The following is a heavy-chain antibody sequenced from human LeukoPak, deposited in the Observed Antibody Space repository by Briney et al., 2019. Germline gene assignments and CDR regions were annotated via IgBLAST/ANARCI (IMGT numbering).Heavy chain of an antibody. CDR3: ARQIASAGTAGFDF. J-gene: IGHJ4*02. V-gene: IGHV4-4*07. Sequence: PSETLSLTCTVSGGSISSYYWSWNRQPAGKGLEWIGRIYSTGSTNYNPSLKSRVTMSVDTSKNQFSLRLRSVTAADTAVYYCARQIASAGTAGFDFWGQGALVTVSS. D-gene: IGHD6-13*01. CDR2: IYSTGST. CDR1: GGSISSYY.